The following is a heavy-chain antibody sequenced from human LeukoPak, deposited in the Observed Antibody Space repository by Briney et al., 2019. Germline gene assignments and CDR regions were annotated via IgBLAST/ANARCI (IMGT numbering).Heavy chain of an antibody. CDR3: ARSLTPDFDF. Sequence: GGSLRLSCAASGFTFSDYYMSWIRQAPGKGLEWISYISSSGSTIFYADSVRGRFTISRDNARNSVYLHMNSLEAEDTAVYYCARSLTPDFDFWGRGTLVTVSS. CDR1: GFTFSDYY. D-gene: IGHD3-9*01. J-gene: IGHJ4*02. V-gene: IGHV3-11*04. CDR2: ISSSGSTI.